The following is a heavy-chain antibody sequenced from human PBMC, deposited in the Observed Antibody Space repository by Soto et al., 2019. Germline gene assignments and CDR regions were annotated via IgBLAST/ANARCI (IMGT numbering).Heavy chain of an antibody. CDR3: GRDYYDSSGSSYYFGY. J-gene: IGHJ4*02. D-gene: IGHD3-22*01. Sequence: QVQLVQSGAEEKKPGASVKVSCKASGYTFTGYPIHWVRQAPGQRLEWMGWINAGNSNTKYSQKFQGRVTITRDTSASTADMEVSGLRSEDTAVDYCGRDYYDSSGSSYYFGYWGQGTLVTVSS. CDR2: INAGNSNT. V-gene: IGHV1-3*05. CDR1: GYTFTGYP.